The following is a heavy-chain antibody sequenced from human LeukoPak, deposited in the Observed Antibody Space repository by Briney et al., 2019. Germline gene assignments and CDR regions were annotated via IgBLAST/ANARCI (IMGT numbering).Heavy chain of an antibody. CDR2: IYPGDSDT. Sequence: GESLKISCKGSGYSFTSYWIGWVRQMPGKGLEWMGIIYPGDSDTRYSPSFQGQFTISADKSISTAYLQWSSLKASDTAMYYCARPSHCSSTSCYEFDYWGQGTLVTVSS. CDR3: ARPSHCSSTSCYEFDY. V-gene: IGHV5-51*01. CDR1: GYSFTSYW. J-gene: IGHJ4*02. D-gene: IGHD2-2*01.